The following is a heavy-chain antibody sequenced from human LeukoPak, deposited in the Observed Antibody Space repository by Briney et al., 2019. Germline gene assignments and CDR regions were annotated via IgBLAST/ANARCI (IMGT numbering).Heavy chain of an antibody. Sequence: ASVKVSCKASGYTFTTFALIWVRQAAGQGLEWMGWNNTNTANPTYAQAFTGRFVLSLDTSVGTSYLQISSLKTEDTAVYYCARVRRFLNGGVAGIDYWGQGSLVTVSS. CDR2: NNTNTANP. D-gene: IGHD3-3*01. V-gene: IGHV7-4-1*02. J-gene: IGHJ4*02. CDR3: ARVRRFLNGGVAGIDY. CDR1: GYTFTTFA.